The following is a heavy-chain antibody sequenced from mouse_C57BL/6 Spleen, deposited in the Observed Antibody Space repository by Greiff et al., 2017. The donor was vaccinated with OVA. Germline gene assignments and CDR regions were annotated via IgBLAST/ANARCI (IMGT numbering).Heavy chain of an antibody. D-gene: IGHD1-1*01. CDR3: ARTYYGSSYYFDY. CDR1: GYTFTSYW. V-gene: IGHV1-69*01. CDR2: IDPSDSYT. Sequence: QVHVKQPGAELVMPGASVKLSCKASGYTFTSYWMHWVKQRPGQGLEWIGEIDPSDSYTNYNQKFKGKSTLTVDKSSSTAYMQLSSLTSEDSAVYYCARTYYGSSYYFDYWGQGTTLTVSS. J-gene: IGHJ2*01.